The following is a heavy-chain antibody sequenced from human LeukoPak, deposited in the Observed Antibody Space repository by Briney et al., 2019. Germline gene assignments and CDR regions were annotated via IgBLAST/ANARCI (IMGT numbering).Heavy chain of an antibody. Sequence: PGRSLRLSCAASGFTFSSYGMHWVRQAPGKGLEWVAVISYDGSNKYYADSVKGRFTISRDNSKNTLYLQMNSLRAEDTAVYYCAKDYSSSWYLGYYYYGMDVWGQGTTVTVSS. CDR3: AKDYSSSWYLGYYYYGMDV. CDR1: GFTFSSYG. V-gene: IGHV3-30*18. D-gene: IGHD6-13*01. CDR2: ISYDGSNK. J-gene: IGHJ6*02.